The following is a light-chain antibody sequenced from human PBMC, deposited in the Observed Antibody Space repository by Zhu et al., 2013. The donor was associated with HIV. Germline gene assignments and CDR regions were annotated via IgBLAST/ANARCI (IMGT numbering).Light chain of an antibody. Sequence: EIVLTQSPVTLSLSPGERATLSCRASQSVANSLVWYQQKPGQAPRLLIYGASNRATGIPDRFSGSGSGTDFTLTITRLEPEDFAVYYCQQYGTSPWTFGLGTKVDI. CDR1: QSVANS. CDR2: GAS. CDR3: QQYGTSPWT. J-gene: IGKJ1*01. V-gene: IGKV3-20*01.